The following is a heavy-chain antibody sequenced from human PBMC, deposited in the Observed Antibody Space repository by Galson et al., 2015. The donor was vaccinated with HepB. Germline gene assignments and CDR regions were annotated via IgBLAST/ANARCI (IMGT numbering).Heavy chain of an antibody. Sequence: SVKVSCKASGYTFTSYGISWVRQAPGQGLEWMGWISAYNGNTNYAQKLQGRVTMTTDTSTSTAYMELRSLRSDDTAVYYCARGRLSITMVRGVIYAFDIWGQGTMVTVSS. CDR1: GYTFTSYG. CDR2: ISAYNGNT. J-gene: IGHJ3*02. CDR3: ARGRLSITMVRGVIYAFDI. D-gene: IGHD3-10*01. V-gene: IGHV1-18*04.